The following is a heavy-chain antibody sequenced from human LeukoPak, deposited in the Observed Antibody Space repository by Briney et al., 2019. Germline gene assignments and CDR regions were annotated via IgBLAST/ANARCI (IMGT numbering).Heavy chain of an antibody. CDR2: IYYSGST. Sequence: ASETLSLTCTVSGGSISSYYWSWIRQPPGKGLEWIGYIYYSGSTNYNPSLKSRVTISVDTSKNQFSLKLSSVTAADTAVYYCARGPSSSWYGYYFDYWGQGILVTVSS. D-gene: IGHD6-13*01. J-gene: IGHJ4*02. CDR3: ARGPSSSWYGYYFDY. V-gene: IGHV4-59*01. CDR1: GGSISSYY.